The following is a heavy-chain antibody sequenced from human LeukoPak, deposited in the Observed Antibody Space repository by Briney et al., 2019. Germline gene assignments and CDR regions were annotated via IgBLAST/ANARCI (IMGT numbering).Heavy chain of an antibody. D-gene: IGHD3-3*01. V-gene: IGHV4-39*01. Sequence: PSETLPLTCTVSGGSISSDIYFWGWIRQPPGKGLEWVGTIYYSGSNYYNPSLKSRVTISVDTSENQFFLRLSSVTAADTAVYYCARAKEPDEIWSGFDYWGQGTLVTVSS. CDR3: ARAKEPDEIWSGFDY. CDR2: IYYSGSN. J-gene: IGHJ4*02. CDR1: GGSISSDIYF.